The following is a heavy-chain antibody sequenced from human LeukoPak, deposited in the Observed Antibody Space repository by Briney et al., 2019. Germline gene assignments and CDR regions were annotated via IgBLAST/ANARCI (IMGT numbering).Heavy chain of an antibody. J-gene: IGHJ4*02. CDR3: ATDGPSDIFDY. D-gene: IGHD3-9*01. Sequence: PSETLSLTCTVSGGSISSYYWSWIRQPAGKGLEWIGRIYTSGGTNYNPSLKSRVTISLDESKNQFSLKLSSVTAADTAVYYCATDGPSDIFDYWGQGTLVTVSS. V-gene: IGHV4-4*07. CDR2: IYTSGGT. CDR1: GGSISSYY.